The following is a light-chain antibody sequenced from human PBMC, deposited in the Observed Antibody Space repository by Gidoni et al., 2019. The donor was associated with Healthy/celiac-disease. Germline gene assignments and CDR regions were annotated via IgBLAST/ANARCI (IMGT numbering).Light chain of an antibody. CDR1: SSDVGGYNY. CDR2: EVS. CDR3: SSYTSSSTPVV. V-gene: IGLV2-14*01. J-gene: IGLJ2*01. Sequence: SPGQSITISCTGTSSDVGGYNYVSWYQQHPGTAPKLMIYEVSNRPSGVSNRFSGSKSGNTASLTISGLQAEDEADYYCSSYTSSSTPVVFGGGTKLTVL.